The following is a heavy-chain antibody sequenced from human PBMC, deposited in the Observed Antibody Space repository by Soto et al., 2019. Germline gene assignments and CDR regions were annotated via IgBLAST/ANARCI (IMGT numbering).Heavy chain of an antibody. V-gene: IGHV3-23*01. CDR2: ISGSGGST. J-gene: IGHJ4*02. Sequence: GSLRLSCAASGFTFSSYAMSWVRQAPGKGLEWVSAISGSGGSTYYADSVKGRFTISRDNSKNTLYLQMNSLRAEDTAVYYCAKDKIGSSGYYPDYWGQGXLVTVYS. CDR1: GFTFSSYA. CDR3: AKDKIGSSGYYPDY. D-gene: IGHD3-22*01.